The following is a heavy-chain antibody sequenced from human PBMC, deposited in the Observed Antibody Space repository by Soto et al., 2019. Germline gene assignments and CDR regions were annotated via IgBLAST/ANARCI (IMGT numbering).Heavy chain of an antibody. Sequence: ASVKVSCKASGYTFTGYGISWVRQATGQGLEWMGWMNPNSGDTNYAQKFQGWVTMTRDTSISTAYMELSRLRSEDTAVYYCARGNGSSGWYGYWGQGTLVTVSS. CDR1: GYTFTGYG. CDR3: ARGNGSSGWYGY. J-gene: IGHJ4*02. CDR2: MNPNSGDT. D-gene: IGHD6-19*01. V-gene: IGHV1-2*04.